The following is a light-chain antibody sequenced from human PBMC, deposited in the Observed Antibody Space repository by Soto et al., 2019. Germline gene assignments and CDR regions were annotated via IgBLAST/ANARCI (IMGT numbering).Light chain of an antibody. CDR3: QQYYDWPIT. CDR2: GAS. V-gene: IGKV3-15*01. J-gene: IGKJ5*01. CDR1: QSVSSN. Sequence: EIVMTQSPATLSVSPGERATLSCRASQSVSSNLAWYKQKPGQAPRLLSYGASTRATGIPARFSGSGSGTEFTLTISSLQSEDFEVYYCQQYYDWPITFGQGTRLEIK.